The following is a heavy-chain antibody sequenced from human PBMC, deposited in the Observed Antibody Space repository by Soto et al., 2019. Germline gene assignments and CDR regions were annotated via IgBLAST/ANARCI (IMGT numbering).Heavy chain of an antibody. CDR2: ISTDNGNT. V-gene: IGHV1-18*01. D-gene: IGHD3-3*01. CDR1: GYTFTSSG. J-gene: IGHJ6*02. Sequence: SVKVSCKASGYTFTSSGIGWVRQAPGQGLEWMGWISTDNGNTKYAQHLQGRVSMTTDTSTSTAYMDLRSLRSDDTAVYYCAREQGITTFGVYSMYYYGMDVWGQGTTVTVS. CDR3: AREQGITTFGVYSMYYYGMDV.